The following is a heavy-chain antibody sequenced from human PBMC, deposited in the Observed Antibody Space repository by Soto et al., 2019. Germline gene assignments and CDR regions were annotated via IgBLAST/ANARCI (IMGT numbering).Heavy chain of an antibody. D-gene: IGHD5-12*01. Sequence: QVQLVESGGGVVQPGRSLRLSCAASGFTFSSYGMHWVRQAPGKGLEWVAVIWYDGSNKYYADSVKGRFTISRDNSKNKLYLQMNSLRAEDTAVYYCARDGYNSLFHSRIYYYGMDVWGQGTTVTVSS. CDR2: IWYDGSNK. CDR3: ARDGYNSLFHSRIYYYGMDV. V-gene: IGHV3-33*01. J-gene: IGHJ6*02. CDR1: GFTFSSYG.